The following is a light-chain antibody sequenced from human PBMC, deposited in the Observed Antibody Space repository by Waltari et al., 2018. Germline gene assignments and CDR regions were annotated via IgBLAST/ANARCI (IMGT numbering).Light chain of an antibody. CDR3: CSYAGSRTYV. J-gene: IGLJ1*01. CDR1: SSDVGHFNL. CDR2: EVS. V-gene: IGLV2-23*02. Sequence: QAALTQPASVSGSPGQSITISCTGTSSDVGHFNLFSWYQQHPGQVPQLIIYEVSKRPSGVSNHFSGSKSGNTASLTISGLRAEDEADYYCCSYAGSRTYVFGTGTKVTVL.